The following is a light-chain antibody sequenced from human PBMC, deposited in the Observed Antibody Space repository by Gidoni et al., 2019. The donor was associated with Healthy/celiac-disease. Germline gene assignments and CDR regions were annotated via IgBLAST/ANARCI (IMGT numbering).Light chain of an antibody. CDR2: DAS. V-gene: IGKV3-11*01. J-gene: IGKJ5*01. CDR3: QQRSNWPPSIT. Sequence: EIVLTQSPATLSLSPGERATLSCRASQSVSSYLAWYQQKPGQAPRLLIYDASNRATGIPARFSGSVSGTDFTLTISSLEPEDFAVYYCQQRSNWPPSITCGQGTRLEIK. CDR1: QSVSSY.